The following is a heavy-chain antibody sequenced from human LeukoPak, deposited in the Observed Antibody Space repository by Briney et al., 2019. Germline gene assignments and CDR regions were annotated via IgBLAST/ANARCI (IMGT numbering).Heavy chain of an antibody. CDR1: GFSISTPGVG. D-gene: IGHD2-15*01. CDR2: VYWDDDK. Sequence: SGPTLVNPTRTLTLTCTLSGFSISTPGVGVDWIRQPPGKPLEWLALVYWDDDKRYSPSLRNRLTIIKDSSRNQVVLTMTNMDPVDTATYYCAHREEYCPRGSCYWFDPWGQGTRVIVSS. J-gene: IGHJ5*02. V-gene: IGHV2-5*02. CDR3: AHREEYCPRGSCYWFDP.